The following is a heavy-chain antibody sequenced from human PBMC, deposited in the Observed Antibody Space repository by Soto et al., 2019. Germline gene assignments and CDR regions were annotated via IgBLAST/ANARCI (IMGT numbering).Heavy chain of an antibody. D-gene: IGHD2-21*02. CDR1: GFTFSTYG. Sequence: QVQLVESGGGVVQPGRSLRLSCAASGFTFSTYGMHWVRQAPGKGLEWVAVIWFDGTNIYYADSAKGLFTISRDNSKNTLNLQMNGLRADDTAVYYCARTLGDFVRSYYYGLDGWGQGTTVTVAS. CDR2: IWFDGTNI. CDR3: ARTLGDFVRSYYYGLDG. V-gene: IGHV3-33*01. J-gene: IGHJ6*02.